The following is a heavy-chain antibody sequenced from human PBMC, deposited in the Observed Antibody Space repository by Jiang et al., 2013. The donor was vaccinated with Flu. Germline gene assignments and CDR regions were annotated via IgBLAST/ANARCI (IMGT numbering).Heavy chain of an antibody. Sequence: QTLSLTCAISGDSVSSNSAAWNWIRQSPSRGLEWLGRTYYRSKWYNDYAVSVKSRITINPDTSKNQFSLQLNSVTPEDTAVYYCARGGVGPVGGDGEWAYDYYYYGMDVWGQGTTVTVSS. D-gene: IGHD4-17*01. CDR1: GDSVSSNSAA. CDR2: TYYRSKWYN. J-gene: IGHJ6*02. V-gene: IGHV6-1*01. CDR3: ARGGVGPVGGDGEWAYDYYYYGMDV.